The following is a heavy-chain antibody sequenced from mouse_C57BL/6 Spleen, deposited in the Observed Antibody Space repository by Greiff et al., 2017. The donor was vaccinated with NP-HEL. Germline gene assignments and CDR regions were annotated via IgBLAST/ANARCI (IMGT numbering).Heavy chain of an antibody. V-gene: IGHV1-55*01. J-gene: IGHJ3*01. CDR3: ARYYYGSSSWFAY. CDR1: GYTFTSYW. CDR2: IYPGSGST. Sequence: QVQLQQPGAELVKPGASVKMSCKASGYTFTSYWITWVKQRPGQGLEWIGDIYPGSGSTNYNEKFKSKATLTVDTSSSTAYIQLSSLTSEDSAVYYCARYYYGSSSWFAYWGQGTRVTVSA. D-gene: IGHD1-1*01.